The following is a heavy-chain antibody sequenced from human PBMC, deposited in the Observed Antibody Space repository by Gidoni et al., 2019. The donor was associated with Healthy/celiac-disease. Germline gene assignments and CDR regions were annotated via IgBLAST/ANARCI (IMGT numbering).Heavy chain of an antibody. CDR2: MNPNSGNT. CDR1: GYTFTSYD. V-gene: IGHV1-8*01. J-gene: IGHJ6*02. Sequence: QVQLVQSGAEVKKPGASVQVSCKASGYTFTSYDINWVRQATGQGLEWMGWMNPNSGNTGYAQKFQGRVTMTRNNSISTAYMELSSLRSEDTAVYYCARLAAKRSGRSYYYYYGMDVWGQGTTVTVSS. D-gene: IGHD2-15*01. CDR3: ARLAAKRSGRSYYYYYGMDV.